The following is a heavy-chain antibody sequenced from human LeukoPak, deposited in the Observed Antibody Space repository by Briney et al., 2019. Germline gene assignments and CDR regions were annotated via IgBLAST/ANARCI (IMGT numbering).Heavy chain of an antibody. D-gene: IGHD6-19*01. J-gene: IGHJ4*02. CDR2: INDYKGNT. V-gene: IGHV1-18*01. CDR3: ARELGRSIAVARDLDY. Sequence: AAVKVSCMPSLYTFTSYVLSWVRPAPGQGREGMGWINDYKGNTKYAQKLQGRVTMTTDTSTSTAYMELRSLRSDDTAVHYCARELGRSIAVARDLDYWGQGTLVTVSS. CDR1: LYTFTSYV.